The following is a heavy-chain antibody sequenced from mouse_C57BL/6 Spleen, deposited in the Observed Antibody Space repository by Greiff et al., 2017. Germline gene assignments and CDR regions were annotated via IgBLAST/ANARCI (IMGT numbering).Heavy chain of an antibody. D-gene: IGHD1-1*01. J-gene: IGHJ2*01. V-gene: IGHV1-55*01. Sequence: VQLQQPGAELVKPGASVKMSCKASGYTFTSYWITWVKQRPGQGLEWIGDIYPGSGSTNYNEKFKSKATLTVDTSSSTAYMQLSSLTSEDSAVYYCARSDGSSSYYFDYWGQGTTLTVSS. CDR2: IYPGSGST. CDR3: ARSDGSSSYYFDY. CDR1: GYTFTSYW.